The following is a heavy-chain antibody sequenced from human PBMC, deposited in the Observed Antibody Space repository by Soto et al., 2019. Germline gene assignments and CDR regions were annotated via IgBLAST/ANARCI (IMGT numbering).Heavy chain of an antibody. Sequence: GASVKVSCKASGYTFTSYGSSWVRQAPGQGREWKGWINANNGNTNYAQKFPGRVTITADTSTSTAYMELSSLRSEDTAVYYCARWGAGIAVAGMYYYYGMDVWGQGTTVTVSS. V-gene: IGHV1-18*01. CDR2: INANNGNT. D-gene: IGHD6-19*01. CDR3: ARWGAGIAVAGMYYYYGMDV. CDR1: GYTFTSYG. J-gene: IGHJ6*02.